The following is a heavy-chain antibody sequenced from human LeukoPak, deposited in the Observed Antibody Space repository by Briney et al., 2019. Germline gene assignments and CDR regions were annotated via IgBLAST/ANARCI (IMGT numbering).Heavy chain of an antibody. CDR3: ARVRTLYVWGSYRYYFDY. D-gene: IGHD3-16*02. V-gene: IGHV1-18*04. Sequence: ASVKVSCKASGYTFTGYYMHWVRQAPGQGLEWMGWISAYNGNTNYAQKLQGRVTMTTDTSTSTAYMELRSLRSDDTAVYYCARVRTLYVWGSYRYYFDYWGQGTLVTVSS. J-gene: IGHJ4*02. CDR1: GYTFTGYY. CDR2: ISAYNGNT.